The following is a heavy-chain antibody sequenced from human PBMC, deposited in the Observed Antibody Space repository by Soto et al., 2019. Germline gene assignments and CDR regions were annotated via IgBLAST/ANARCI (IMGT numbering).Heavy chain of an antibody. CDR2: ISPTGNA. D-gene: IGHD3-10*01. Sequence: SVTLCLTCAVEGGSLSGSFWTWVRQFPGRGLEWIGEISPTGNAKYRSSLNGRVTISLDTSKNQFSLNLNSLIAADTAVYDRVRYGCPLFDDWGQGARESASS. CDR3: VRYGCPLFDD. CDR1: GGSLSGSF. V-gene: IGHV4-34*01. J-gene: IGHJ4*02.